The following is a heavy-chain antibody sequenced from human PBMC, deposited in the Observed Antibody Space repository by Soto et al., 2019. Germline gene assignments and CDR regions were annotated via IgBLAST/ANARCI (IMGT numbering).Heavy chain of an antibody. Sequence: PGESLKISCKGSGYSFTSYWISWVRQMPGKGLEWMGRIDPSDSYTNYSPSFQGHVTISADKSISTAYLQWSSLKASDTTMYYCAILTAGSGSYYYYYYGMYVWGQGTTVTVSS. D-gene: IGHD3-10*01. CDR3: AILTAGSGSYYYYYYGMYV. V-gene: IGHV5-10-1*01. CDR2: IDPSDSYT. J-gene: IGHJ6*02. CDR1: GYSFTSYW.